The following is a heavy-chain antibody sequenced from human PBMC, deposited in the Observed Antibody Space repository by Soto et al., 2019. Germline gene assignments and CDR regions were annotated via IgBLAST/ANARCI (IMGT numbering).Heavy chain of an antibody. J-gene: IGHJ5*02. D-gene: IGHD3-10*01. CDR2: INHSGST. CDR1: GGSFSGYY. CDR3: ARGHSPPREYGSGSNWFDP. Sequence: SETLSLTCAVYGGSFSGYYWSWIRQPPGKGLEWIGEINHSGSTNYNPSLKSRVTISVDTSKNQFSLKLSSVTAADTAVYYCARGHSPPREYGSGSNWFDPWGQGTLVTVSS. V-gene: IGHV4-34*01.